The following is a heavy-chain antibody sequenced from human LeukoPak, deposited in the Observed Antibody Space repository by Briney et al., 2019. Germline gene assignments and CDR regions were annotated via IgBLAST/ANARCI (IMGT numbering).Heavy chain of an antibody. Sequence: GGSLRLSCAASGFTFSSYAMSWVRQAPGKGLEWVSSISSSSSYIYYADSVKGRFTISRDNAKNSLYLQMNSLRAEDTAVYYCARDYDALFGRAFDYWGQGTLVTVSS. J-gene: IGHJ4*02. CDR2: ISSSSSYI. CDR1: GFTFSSYA. D-gene: IGHD3-3*01. CDR3: ARDYDALFGRAFDY. V-gene: IGHV3-21*01.